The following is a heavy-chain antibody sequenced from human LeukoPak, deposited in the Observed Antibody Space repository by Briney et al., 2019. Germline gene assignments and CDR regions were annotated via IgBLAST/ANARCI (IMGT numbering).Heavy chain of an antibody. J-gene: IGHJ3*02. CDR3: AKGIAAAGTWPGDAFDI. D-gene: IGHD6-13*01. CDR2: ISGSGGST. CDR1: GFTFSGYA. V-gene: IGHV3-23*01. Sequence: GGSLRLSCAASGFTFSGYAMSWVRQAPGKGLEWVSAISGSGGSTYYADSVKGRFTISRDNSKNTLYLQMNCLRAEDTAVYYCAKGIAAAGTWPGDAFDIWGQGTMVTVSS.